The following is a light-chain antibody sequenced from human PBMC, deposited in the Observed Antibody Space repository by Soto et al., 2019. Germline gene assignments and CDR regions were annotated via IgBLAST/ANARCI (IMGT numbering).Light chain of an antibody. CDR1: QSVNLN. J-gene: IGKJ3*01. CDR2: GAS. CDR3: HQYNTWPRGT. Sequence: EIMMTQSPGTLSVSPGEGATLSCTASQSVNLNLAWYQQKPGQPPRLLLYGASTTATGIPVRFRGSGSGTEFPLTSSRLQSEDSAVYYCHQYNTWPRGTFGPGTKVEIK. V-gene: IGKV3-15*01.